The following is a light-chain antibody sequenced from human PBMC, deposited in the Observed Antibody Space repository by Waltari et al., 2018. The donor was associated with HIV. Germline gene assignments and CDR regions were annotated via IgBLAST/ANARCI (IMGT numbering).Light chain of an antibody. Sequence: DIQMTQSPSSLSSSVGDRVTITCQASQDISNYLNWYQQKPGKAPKLLIYDVSNLERGVPSRFSGSGSGTDFTFTITSLQPEDFVTYYCQQYDTLPLTFGGGTKVEI. CDR3: QQYDTLPLT. CDR2: DVS. J-gene: IGKJ4*01. V-gene: IGKV1-33*01. CDR1: QDISNY.